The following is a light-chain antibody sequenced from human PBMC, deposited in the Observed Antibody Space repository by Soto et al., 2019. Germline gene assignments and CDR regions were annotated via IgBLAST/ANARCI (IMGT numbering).Light chain of an antibody. CDR2: DVS. CDR1: QTISTW. J-gene: IGKJ1*01. Sequence: DIQMTQSPSTLSASVGDRVTITCRASQTISTWLAWYQQKPGKAPKILIYDVSSLESGVPSRFSGSGSGTEFTLTITSLQPDDVATYYCQQYTSYWTFGQGTKVDIK. V-gene: IGKV1-5*01. CDR3: QQYTSYWT.